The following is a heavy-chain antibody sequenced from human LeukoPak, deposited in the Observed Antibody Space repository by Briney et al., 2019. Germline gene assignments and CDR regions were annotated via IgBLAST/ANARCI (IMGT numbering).Heavy chain of an antibody. CDR3: ARDLDCTNGVCTDDY. V-gene: IGHV3-53*04. D-gene: IGHD2-8*01. CDR2: IYSGGST. CDR1: GFTVSSNY. J-gene: IGHJ4*02. Sequence: PGGSLRLSCAASGFTVSSNYMSWVRQAPGKGLEWVSVIYSGGSTYYADSVKGRFTISRHNSKNTLYLQMNSLRAEDTAVYYCARDLDCTNGVCTDDYWGQGTLVTVSS.